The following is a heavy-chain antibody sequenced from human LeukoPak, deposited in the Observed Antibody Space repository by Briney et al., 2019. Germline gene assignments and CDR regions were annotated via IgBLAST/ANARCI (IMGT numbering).Heavy chain of an antibody. CDR2: ISGSGGST. J-gene: IGHJ4*02. V-gene: IGHV3-23*01. Sequence: PGGSLRLSCAASGFTFSSYAMSWVRQAPGKGLEWVSAISGSGGSTYYADSVKGRFTISRDNSKNTLYLQMNSLRAEDTAVYYCAKDHYDYVWGTYRADYSGQGTLVTVSS. CDR3: AKDHYDYVWGTYRADY. D-gene: IGHD3-16*02. CDR1: GFTFSSYA.